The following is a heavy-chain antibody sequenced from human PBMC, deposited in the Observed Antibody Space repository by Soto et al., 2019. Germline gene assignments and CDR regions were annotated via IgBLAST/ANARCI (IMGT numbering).Heavy chain of an antibody. Sequence: QVHLVQSGAEVKKPGASVNVSCQASGSITNHHMQWVRQAPGQGLEWMGIFNPSGLSTTYVQKFQGRVTITRNTSTSTVYMELSSLTSEDTAVYFCAKVTHRGPIAVAGPLGSWGQGTLVIVSS. D-gene: IGHD6-19*01. CDR3: AKVTHRGPIAVAGPLGS. V-gene: IGHV1-46*01. CDR2: FNPSGLST. CDR1: GSITNHH. J-gene: IGHJ4*02.